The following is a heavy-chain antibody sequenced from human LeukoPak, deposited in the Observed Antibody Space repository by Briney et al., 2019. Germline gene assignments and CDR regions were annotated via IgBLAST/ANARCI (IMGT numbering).Heavy chain of an antibody. D-gene: IGHD2-21*01. CDR2: MKQDGSEK. V-gene: IGHV3-7*04. J-gene: IGHJ4*02. Sequence: GGSLRLSCAASGFTFSSYAMSWVRQAPGKGLEWVANMKQDGSEKYYVDSVKGRFTISRDNAKNSLYLQMNSLRAEDTAVYYCARGQGCGYWGQGTLVTVSS. CDR1: GFTFSSYA. CDR3: ARGQGCGY.